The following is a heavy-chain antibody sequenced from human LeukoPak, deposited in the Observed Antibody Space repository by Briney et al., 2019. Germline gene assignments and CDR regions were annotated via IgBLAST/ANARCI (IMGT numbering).Heavy chain of an antibody. CDR3: ARGGGSYPNNWFDP. CDR2: INHSGST. CDR1: GGSFSGYY. D-gene: IGHD1-26*01. V-gene: IGHV4-34*01. J-gene: IGHJ5*02. Sequence: SETLSLTCAVYGGSFSGYYWSWIRQPPGKGLEWIGEINHSGSTNYNPSLKTRVTISVDTSKSLFALMLSSVTAADTAVYFCARGGGSYPNNWFDPWGQGTLVTVSS.